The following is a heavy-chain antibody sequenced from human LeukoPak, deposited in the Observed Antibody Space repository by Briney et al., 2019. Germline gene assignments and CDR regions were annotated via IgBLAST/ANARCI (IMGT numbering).Heavy chain of an antibody. Sequence: PSETLSLTCAVYGGSFSGYYWSWIRQPPGKGLEWIGEINHSGGTNYNPSLKSRVTISVDTSKNQFSLKLSSVTAADTAVYYCARGYSSSWYYFDYWGQGTLVTVSS. V-gene: IGHV4-34*01. CDR2: INHSGGT. CDR3: ARGYSSSWYYFDY. J-gene: IGHJ4*02. D-gene: IGHD6-13*01. CDR1: GGSFSGYY.